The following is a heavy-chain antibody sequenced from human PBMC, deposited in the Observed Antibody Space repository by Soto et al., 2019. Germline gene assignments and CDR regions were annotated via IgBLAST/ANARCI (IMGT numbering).Heavy chain of an antibody. CDR2: IYYSGST. V-gene: IGHV4-59*08. CDR3: ARRHSVFAY. D-gene: IGHD2-21*01. J-gene: IGHJ4*02. Sequence: QVQLQESGPGLVKPSETLSLTCTVSGGSISSYYWSWIRQPPGKGLEWIGYIYYSGSTNYNPSLKSRVTISVDTSKNQFSLKLSSVTAADTAVYYCARRHSVFAYWGQGTLVTVSS. CDR1: GGSISSYY.